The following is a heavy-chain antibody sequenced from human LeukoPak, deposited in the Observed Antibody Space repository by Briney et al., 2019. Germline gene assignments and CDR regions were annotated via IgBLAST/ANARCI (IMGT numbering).Heavy chain of an antibody. V-gene: IGHV4-59*02. J-gene: IGHJ4*02. D-gene: IGHD4-17*01. CDR1: GGSVTTYH. Sequence: SETLSLTCTVSGGSVTTYHWSWIRQPPGKGLEWIGYIYYSGSINYNPSCNSRVTISLDTSKNEFSLKLRSVTAADTAVYYCARYPGASGDSYYFDYWGQGTRVTVSS. CDR3: ARYPGASGDSYYFDY. CDR2: IYYSGSI.